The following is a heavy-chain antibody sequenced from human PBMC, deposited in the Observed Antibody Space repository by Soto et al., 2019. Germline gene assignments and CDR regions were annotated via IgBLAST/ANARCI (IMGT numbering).Heavy chain of an antibody. D-gene: IGHD1-26*01. CDR1: GFTFSNYV. CDR2: VSFAGTNK. V-gene: IGHV3-30-3*01. J-gene: IGHJ6*01. Sequence: QVQLVESGGGVVQPGRSLRLSCVASGFTFSNYVMHWFRRAQGKGLEWVAVVSFAGTNKYYPDSVKGRFTISRDNSRNTLSLEMHSLTAEDTAVYYCAREGSAVGYYGLDVWGQGTPVTVSP. CDR3: AREGSAVGYYGLDV.